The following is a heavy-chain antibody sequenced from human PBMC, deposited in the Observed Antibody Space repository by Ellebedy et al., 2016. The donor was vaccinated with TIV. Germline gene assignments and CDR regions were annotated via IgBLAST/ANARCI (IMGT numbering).Heavy chain of an antibody. Sequence: GESLKISXAASGFSVSSNYMSWVRQAPGKGLEWVSVIYSDGTTYFADSVKGRFSISRDNSKNTLYLQMNSLRAEDTAVYYCARDGSGDGYPLYYYGMDVWGQGTTVTVSS. CDR3: ARDGSGDGYPLYYYGMDV. J-gene: IGHJ6*02. CDR2: IYSDGTT. D-gene: IGHD5-24*01. CDR1: GFSVSSNY. V-gene: IGHV3-66*01.